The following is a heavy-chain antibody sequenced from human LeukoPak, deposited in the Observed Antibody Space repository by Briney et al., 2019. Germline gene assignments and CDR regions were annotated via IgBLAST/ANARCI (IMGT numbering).Heavy chain of an antibody. D-gene: IGHD1-26*01. CDR1: GGSISSYY. J-gene: IGHJ4*02. Sequence: SETLSLTCTVSGGSISSYYWSWIRQPPGKGLEWIGYTYYSGSTNYNPSLKSRVTISVDTSKNQFSLKLSSVTAADTAVYYCARERSHYFDYWGQGTLVIVSS. V-gene: IGHV4-59*01. CDR3: ARERSHYFDY. CDR2: TYYSGST.